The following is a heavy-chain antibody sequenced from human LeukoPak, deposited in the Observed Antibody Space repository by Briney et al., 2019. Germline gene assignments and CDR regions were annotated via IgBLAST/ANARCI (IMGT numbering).Heavy chain of an antibody. V-gene: IGHV3-21*01. CDR3: ASYPYYFDY. CDR2: ISSSSSYI. Sequence: GGSLRLSCAASGFTFGSYSMNWVRQAPGKGLEWVSSISSSSSYIYYADSVKGRFTISRDNAKNSLYLQMHSLRAEDTAVYYCASYPYYFDYWGQGTLVTASS. CDR1: GFTFGSYS. J-gene: IGHJ4*02.